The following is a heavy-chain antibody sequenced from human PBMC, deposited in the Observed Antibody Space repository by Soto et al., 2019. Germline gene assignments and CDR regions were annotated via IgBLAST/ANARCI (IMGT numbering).Heavy chain of an antibody. CDR2: IWYDGSNK. J-gene: IGHJ4*02. Sequence: GGSLRLSCAASGFTFSSYGMHWVRQAPGKGLEWVAVIWYDGSNKYYADSVKGRFTISRDNSKNTLYLQMNSLRAEGTAVYYCARRQYSSSWSTFGYWGQGTLVTVSS. CDR3: ARRQYSSSWSTFGY. D-gene: IGHD6-13*01. CDR1: GFTFSSYG. V-gene: IGHV3-33*01.